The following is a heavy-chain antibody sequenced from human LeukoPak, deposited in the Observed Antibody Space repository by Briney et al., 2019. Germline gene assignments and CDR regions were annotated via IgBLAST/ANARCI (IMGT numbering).Heavy chain of an antibody. CDR1: GYTFTGYY. CDR2: INPTSGAT. J-gene: IGHJ4*02. V-gene: IGHV1-2*02. D-gene: IGHD3-9*01. CDR3: ARTSYYDILSIYRYLNY. Sequence: ASVKVSCKASGYTFTGYYMNWERQAPGQGFEWMGWINPTSGATNYAQKFQGRVTMTRDTSISTAYMELSRLRSDDTAVYYCARTSYYDILSIYRYLNYWRQGTLVTVSS.